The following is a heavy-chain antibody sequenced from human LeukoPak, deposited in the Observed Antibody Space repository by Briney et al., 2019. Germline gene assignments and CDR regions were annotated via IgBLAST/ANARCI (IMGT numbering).Heavy chain of an antibody. D-gene: IGHD1-1*01. Sequence: SETLSLTCTVSGYSISSGYYWGWIRQPPGKGLGWIGSIHHSGSTYYNPSLKSRVTISVDTSKNQFSLKLNSATAADTAVYYCARGDRNWNYYDYWGQGTLLTVSS. CDR1: GYSISSGYY. V-gene: IGHV4-38-2*02. CDR3: ARGDRNWNYYDY. CDR2: IHHSGST. J-gene: IGHJ4*02.